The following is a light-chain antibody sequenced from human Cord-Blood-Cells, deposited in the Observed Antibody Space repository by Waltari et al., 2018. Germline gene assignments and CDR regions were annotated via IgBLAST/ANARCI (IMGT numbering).Light chain of an antibody. CDR3: SSYTSSSTLV. J-gene: IGLJ1*01. V-gene: IGLV2-14*01. CDR2: EVS. CDR1: SSDVGGYNY. Sequence: QSALTQPASVSGSPGQSIPIPCTGTSSDVGGYNYCPWYQQHPGKAPKLMIYEVSNRPSGVSNRFSGSKSGNTASLTISGLQAEDEADYYCSSYTSSSTLVFGTGTKVTVL.